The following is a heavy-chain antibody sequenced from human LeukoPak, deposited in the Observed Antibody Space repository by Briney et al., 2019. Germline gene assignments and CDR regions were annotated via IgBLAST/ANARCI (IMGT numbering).Heavy chain of an antibody. Sequence: GGSLRLSCAASGFTFSSYSMNWVRQAPGKGLEWVSSISSSSRHIYYADSVKGRFTISRDNAKNSLYLQMNSLRVEDTAVYYCARRPHYTAMGKRGYYYYMDVWGKGTTVTISS. D-gene: IGHD5-18*01. CDR3: ARRPHYTAMGKRGYYYYMDV. CDR2: ISSSSRHI. V-gene: IGHV3-21*01. J-gene: IGHJ6*03. CDR1: GFTFSSYS.